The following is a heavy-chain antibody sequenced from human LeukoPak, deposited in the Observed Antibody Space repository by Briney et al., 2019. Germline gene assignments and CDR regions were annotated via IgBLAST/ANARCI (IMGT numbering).Heavy chain of an antibody. D-gene: IGHD5-18*01. CDR2: IYYSGST. CDR3: ARAVGQLWSGGYYYGMDV. Sequence: SETLSLTCTVSGDSISSYYWSWIRQPPGKGLEWIGYIYYSGSTNYNPSVKSRVTISVDTSKNQFSLKVRSVTTADTAVYYCARAVGQLWSGGYYYGMDVWGQGTTVTVSS. J-gene: IGHJ6*02. CDR1: GDSISSYY. V-gene: IGHV4-59*01.